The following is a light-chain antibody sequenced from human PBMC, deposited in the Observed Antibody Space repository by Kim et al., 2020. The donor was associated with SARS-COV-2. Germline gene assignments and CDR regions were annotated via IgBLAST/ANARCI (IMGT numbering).Light chain of an antibody. V-gene: IGLV2-14*03. CDR2: YVS. CDR3: SSDTSSSTSVV. Sequence: QYMITSDTATSGDVGGYTTASSYQHHPGKDPNLMIYYVSKRPSGVSSRFSCSKSGTTASPPTSGLHAEDEADYYCSSDTSSSTSVVFGGGTQLTVL. CDR1: SGDVGGYTT. J-gene: IGLJ2*01.